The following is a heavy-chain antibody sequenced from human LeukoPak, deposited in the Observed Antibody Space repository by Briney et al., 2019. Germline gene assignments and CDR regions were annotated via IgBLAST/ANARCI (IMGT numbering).Heavy chain of an antibody. CDR3: ASIAAAHYFDY. CDR1: GGSFSCYY. J-gene: IGHJ4*02. V-gene: IGHV4-34*01. Sequence: RSETLFLTYAVYGGSFSCYYWSWISKPPGKGQEWVGEINHSGSTNYNPSPKSQVTISVDTSKNQFSLKLSSVTAADTAVYYCASIAAAHYFDYWGQGTLVTVSS. D-gene: IGHD6-13*01. CDR2: INHSGST.